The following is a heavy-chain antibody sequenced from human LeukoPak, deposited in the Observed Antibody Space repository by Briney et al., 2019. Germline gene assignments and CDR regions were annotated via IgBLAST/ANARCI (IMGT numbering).Heavy chain of an antibody. D-gene: IGHD3-16*01. CDR3: GRAAYDLLDY. J-gene: IGHJ4*02. V-gene: IGHV3-48*01. CDR1: GFTFSSYS. Sequence: GGSLRLSCAASGFTFSSYSMNWVRQAPGKGLEWVSYISSSSSTIYYADSVKGRFTISSDNAKNSLYLQMNSLRAEDAAVYYCGRAAYDLLDYWGQGTLVTVSS. CDR2: ISSSSSTI.